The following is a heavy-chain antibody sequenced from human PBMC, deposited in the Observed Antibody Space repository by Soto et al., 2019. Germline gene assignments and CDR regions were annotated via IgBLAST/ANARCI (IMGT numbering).Heavy chain of an antibody. Sequence: QVQLVQSGGEVKKPVASVKVSCKAAGYTFTSHGISWVRQAPGQGLERMGWISTFHGSINYAQKFQGRVTMTTDTSTSTAYMELRSLRSDDTAVYYCARFYSSGWPRGYFDYWGQGTQVTVSA. D-gene: IGHD6-19*01. J-gene: IGHJ4*02. V-gene: IGHV1-18*01. CDR3: ARFYSSGWPRGYFDY. CDR2: ISTFHGSI. CDR1: GYTFTSHG.